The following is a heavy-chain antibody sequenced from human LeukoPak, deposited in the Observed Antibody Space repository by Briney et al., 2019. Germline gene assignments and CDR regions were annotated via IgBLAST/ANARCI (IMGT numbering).Heavy chain of an antibody. CDR3: AKTLAVAGHGHDY. V-gene: IGHV3-23*01. D-gene: IGHD6-19*01. Sequence: GGSLRLSCAASGFTFNKYAMSWVRQSPGKGLEWVSVITDSGGSTYYADSVKGRFTISRDNSKNTLYLQMNSLGAEDTAVYYCAKTLAVAGHGHDYWGQGTLVTVSS. CDR2: ITDSGGST. CDR1: GFTFNKYA. J-gene: IGHJ4*02.